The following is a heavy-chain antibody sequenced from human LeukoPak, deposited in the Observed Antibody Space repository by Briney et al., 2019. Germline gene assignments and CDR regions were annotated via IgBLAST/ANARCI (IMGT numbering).Heavy chain of an antibody. CDR3: AKDLLRWCFDS. V-gene: IGHV3-23*01. CDR1: GFTFSRNA. Sequence: GGSLRLSCVASGFTFSRNAMGWVRQAPGKGLEWVSAIGSDLNTHYADSVRGRFTISRDNSKNTLYLQMSSLRAEDTAIYYRAKDLLRWCFDSWGHGILVTVPS. J-gene: IGHJ4*01. CDR2: IGSDLNT. D-gene: IGHD4-23*01.